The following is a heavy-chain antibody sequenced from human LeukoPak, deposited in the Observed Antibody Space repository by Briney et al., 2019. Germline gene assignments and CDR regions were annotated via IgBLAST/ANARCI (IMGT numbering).Heavy chain of an antibody. CDR3: ARYDSSGYYHYYYYGMDV. J-gene: IGHJ6*02. CDR1: GGSFSGYY. CDR2: INHSGST. Sequence: PSETLSLTCAVYGGSFSGYYWSWIRQPPGKGLEWIGEINHSGSTNYNPSLKSRVTISVDTSKYQCSLKLSSVTTADTAVYYCARYDSSGYYHYYYYGMDVWGQGTTVTVSS. V-gene: IGHV4-34*01. D-gene: IGHD3-22*01.